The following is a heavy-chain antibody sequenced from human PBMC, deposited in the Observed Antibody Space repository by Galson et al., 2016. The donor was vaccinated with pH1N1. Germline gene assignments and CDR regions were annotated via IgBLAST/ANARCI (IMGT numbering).Heavy chain of an antibody. J-gene: IGHJ4*02. CDR1: EVSFSYYW. D-gene: IGHD3-10*01. CDR2: TKQDGSEK. Sequence: SLRLSCAASEVSFSYYWMSWVRQAPRKGLEWVASTKQDGSEKYYVDSVKGRFTISRDNAKNSLYLQMNSLRAEDTAVYYCESQHYYGSGVDYWGQGTLVTVSS. CDR3: ESQHYYGSGVDY. V-gene: IGHV3-7*05.